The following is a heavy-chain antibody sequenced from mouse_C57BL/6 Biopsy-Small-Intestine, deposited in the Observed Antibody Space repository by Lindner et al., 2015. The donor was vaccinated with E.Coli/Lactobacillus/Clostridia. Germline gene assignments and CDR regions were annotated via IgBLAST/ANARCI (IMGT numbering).Heavy chain of an antibody. J-gene: IGHJ1*01. CDR2: ISPTGEKT. CDR1: QYTFTNMY. V-gene: IGHV1-59*01. CDR3: ARHFGIIKSYFYFYGMDV. D-gene: IGHD2-12*01. Sequence: SVKVSCKASQYTFTNMYIHWVRQAPGRGLEWMGMISPTGEKTSYAQNFQGRVTLTRDSSTNTIYMELSSLRSEDTAVYYCARHFGIIKSYFYFYGMDVWGQGTTVTVSS.